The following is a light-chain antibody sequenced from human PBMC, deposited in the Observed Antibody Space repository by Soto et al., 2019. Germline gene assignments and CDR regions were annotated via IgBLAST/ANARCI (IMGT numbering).Light chain of an antibody. Sequence: DIQMTQSPSTLSASVGDRVTITCRASQSISSWLAWYQQKPGKAPKLLIYDASSLESGVPSRFSGSGSGTEFTLTISSPQPDDFATYYCQQYIVSRTFGQGTKVEIK. J-gene: IGKJ1*01. V-gene: IGKV1-5*01. CDR3: QQYIVSRT. CDR2: DAS. CDR1: QSISSW.